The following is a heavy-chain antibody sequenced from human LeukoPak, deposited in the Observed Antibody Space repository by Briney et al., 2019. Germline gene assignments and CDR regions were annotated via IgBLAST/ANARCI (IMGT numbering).Heavy chain of an antibody. V-gene: IGHV3-30-3*01. D-gene: IGHD2-15*01. CDR2: LSHDGGTK. CDR1: GFTFSSYW. Sequence: GGSLRLSCAASGFTFSSYWMNWVRQAPGQGLEWVAALSHDGGTKYYADSVKGRFTSSRDNSKSTLYLQMDSLRAEDTAVYYCVRDSHTHYFDSWGQGTLVTVSS. CDR3: VRDSHTHYFDS. J-gene: IGHJ4*02.